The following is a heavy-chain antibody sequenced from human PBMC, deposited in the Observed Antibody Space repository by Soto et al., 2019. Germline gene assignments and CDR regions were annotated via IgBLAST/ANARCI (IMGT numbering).Heavy chain of an antibody. CDR3: ARTEVLIWLGELSSHRRDWFDP. J-gene: IGHJ5*02. D-gene: IGHD3-10*01. Sequence: SETLSLTCTVSGGSISSGGYYWSWIRQHPGKGLEWIGYIYYSGSTYYNPSLKSRVTISVDTSKNQFSLKLSSVTAADTAVYYCARTEVLIWLGELSSHRRDWFDPAGPGTLVTLYS. CDR1: GGSISSGGYY. CDR2: IYYSGST. V-gene: IGHV4-31*03.